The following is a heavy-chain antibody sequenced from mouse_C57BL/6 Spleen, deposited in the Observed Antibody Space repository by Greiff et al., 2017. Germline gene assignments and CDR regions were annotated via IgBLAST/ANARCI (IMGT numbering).Heavy chain of an antibody. V-gene: IGHV1-80*01. D-gene: IGHD1-1*01. J-gene: IGHJ1*03. CDR3: ARPHYSGSSHLYFEV. CDR1: GYAFSSYW. CDR2: IYPGDGDT. Sequence: VQLQESGAELVKPGASVKISCKASGYAFSSYWMTWVKQRPGQGLEWIGQIYPGDGDTNYNGKFKGKATLTADKSSSTAYIQLSSLTSEDSAVYFCARPHYSGSSHLYFEVWGTGTTVTVS.